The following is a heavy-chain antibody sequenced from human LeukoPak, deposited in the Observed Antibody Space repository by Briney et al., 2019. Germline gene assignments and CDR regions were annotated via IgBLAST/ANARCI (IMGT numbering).Heavy chain of an antibody. Sequence: SETLSLTCTVSGYSITSGYNWGWIRQSPGKGLEWIGSIYHSGSTYINPSLEGRITISVDTSKNQFSLKLRSVTAADTAIYYCARVGYCGGDCESSSGALDYWGQGILVTVSS. D-gene: IGHD2-21*02. V-gene: IGHV4-38-2*02. J-gene: IGHJ4*02. CDR3: ARVGYCGGDCESSSGALDY. CDR2: IYHSGST. CDR1: GYSITSGYN.